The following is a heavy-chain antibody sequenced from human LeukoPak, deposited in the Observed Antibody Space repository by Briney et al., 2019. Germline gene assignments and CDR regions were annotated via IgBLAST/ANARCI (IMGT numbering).Heavy chain of an antibody. CDR2: INPNSGGT. CDR3: ATGSKGPGTYYDFWSGYRIDAFDI. V-gene: IGHV1-2*02. D-gene: IGHD3-3*01. CDR1: GYTFTGYY. Sequence: ASVKVSCKASGYTFTGYYMLWVRQAPGQGLEWMGWINPNSGGTNYAQKFQGSVTMTRDTSISTAYMELSRLRSDDTAVYYCATGSKGPGTYYDFWSGYRIDAFDIWGQGTMVTVSS. J-gene: IGHJ3*02.